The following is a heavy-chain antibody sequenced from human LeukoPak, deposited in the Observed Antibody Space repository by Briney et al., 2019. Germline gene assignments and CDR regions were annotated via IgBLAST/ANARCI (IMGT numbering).Heavy chain of an antibody. D-gene: IGHD2-2*01. CDR3: AKAGVVPAVTPHYYMDV. CDR2: ISDSGGRA. Sequence: GGSLRLSCAASGFTFSSYAMNWVRQAPGKGLEWVSTISDSGGRAYYADSVKGRFTISRDNSKNTLYLQMNSLRAEDTAVYYCAKAGVVPAVTPHYYMDVWGKGTTVTVSS. CDR1: GFTFSSYA. J-gene: IGHJ6*03. V-gene: IGHV3-23*01.